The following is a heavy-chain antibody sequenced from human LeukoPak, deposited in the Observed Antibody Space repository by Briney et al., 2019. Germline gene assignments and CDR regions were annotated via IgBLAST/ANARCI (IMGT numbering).Heavy chain of an antibody. D-gene: IGHD2-2*02. CDR3: ARGLTYCSSTSCYTLDY. J-gene: IGHJ4*02. Sequence: ASVKASCKASGYTFTNYDINWVRQATGQGLEWMGWMNPNSGNTGYAQKFQGRVTLTRNTSISTAYMELSSLRSEDTAVYYCARGLTYCSSTSCYTLDYWGQGTLVTVSS. CDR2: MNPNSGNT. CDR1: GYTFTNYD. V-gene: IGHV1-8*01.